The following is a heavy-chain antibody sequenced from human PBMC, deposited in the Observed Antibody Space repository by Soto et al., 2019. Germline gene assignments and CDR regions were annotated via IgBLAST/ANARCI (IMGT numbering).Heavy chain of an antibody. CDR1: GGSISSYY. CDR3: ARFNWYFDL. V-gene: IGHV4-59*01. CDR2: IYYRGST. J-gene: IGHJ2*01. Sequence: QVQLQESGPGLVKPSETLSLTCTVSGGSISSYYWRWIRQPPGKGLEWIGYIYYRGSTNYNPSLKRRVTISVATSTNQFSLKQSSVTAADTAMYYCARFNWYFDLWGRGTLVTVSS.